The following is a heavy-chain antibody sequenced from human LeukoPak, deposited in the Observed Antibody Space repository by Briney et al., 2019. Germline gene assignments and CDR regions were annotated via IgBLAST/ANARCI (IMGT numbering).Heavy chain of an antibody. CDR1: GDSFSGYY. V-gene: IGHV4-59*08. J-gene: IGHJ6*04. Sequence: SETLSLTCTVPGDSFSGYYWGWIRQAPGKGLECLGYIYSSGATAYNPSLKSRLTISIDTYRNQFSLTLTSVSAADTAVYFCARHVYGKGMGVWGKGTTVTVSS. CDR3: ARHVYGKGMGV. CDR2: IYSSGAT. D-gene: IGHD4-17*01.